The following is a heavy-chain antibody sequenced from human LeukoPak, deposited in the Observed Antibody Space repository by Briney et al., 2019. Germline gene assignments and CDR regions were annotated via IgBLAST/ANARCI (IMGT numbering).Heavy chain of an antibody. D-gene: IGHD3-10*01. CDR2: ISGSGGST. CDR1: GFTFSSYA. J-gene: IGHJ5*02. CDR3: AKDLGSGSYYLNWFDP. Sequence: GGSLRLSCAASGFTFSSYAMSWVRQAPGKGLKWVSAISGSGGSTYYADSVKGRFTISRDNSKNTLYLQMNSLRAEDTAVYYCAKDLGSGSYYLNWFDPWGQGTLVTVSS. V-gene: IGHV3-23*01.